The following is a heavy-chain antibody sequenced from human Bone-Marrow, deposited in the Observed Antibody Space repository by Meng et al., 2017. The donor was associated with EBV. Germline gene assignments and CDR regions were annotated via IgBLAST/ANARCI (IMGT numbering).Heavy chain of an antibody. J-gene: IGHJ4*02. CDR3: AKDTVTYYYDSSGYYPDY. Sequence: EVQLLESGGGLVQPGGSLRLSCAASGFTFSSYAMSWVRQAPGKGLEWVSAISGSGGSTYYADSVKGRFTISRDNSKNTLYLQMNSLRAEDTAVYYCAKDTVTYYYDSSGYYPDYWGQGTLVTVSS. CDR1: GFTFSSYA. D-gene: IGHD3-22*01. V-gene: IGHV3-23*01. CDR2: ISGSGGST.